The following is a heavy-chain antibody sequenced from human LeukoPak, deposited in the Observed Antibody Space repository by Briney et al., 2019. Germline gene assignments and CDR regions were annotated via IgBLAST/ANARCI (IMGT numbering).Heavy chain of an antibody. CDR3: ARRTVSSTDQ. CDR2: IYYSGST. V-gene: IGHV4-39*01. Sequence: SETLSLTCTVSGGSISSSSYYWGWIRQPPGKGLEWIGGIYYSGSTYYNPSLKSRVSISEDTSKNQFSLKLSSVTAADTAVYYCARRTVSSTDQWGQGTLVTVSS. CDR1: GGSISSSSYY. J-gene: IGHJ4*02. D-gene: IGHD4-17*01.